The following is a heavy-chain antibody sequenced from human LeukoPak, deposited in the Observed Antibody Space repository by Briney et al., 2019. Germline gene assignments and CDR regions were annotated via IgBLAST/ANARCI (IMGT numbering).Heavy chain of an antibody. CDR1: GFTFSSYA. CDR2: FSGSGGST. CDR3: AKGTFGGVIVVSAYYFDY. V-gene: IGHV3-23*01. D-gene: IGHD3-16*02. Sequence: GGSLRLSCAASGFTFSSYAMSWVRQAPGKGLEWVSAFSGSGGSTYYADSVKGRFTISRDNSKNTLYLQMNSLRAEDTAVYYCAKGTFGGVIVVSAYYFDYWGQGTLVTVSS. J-gene: IGHJ4*02.